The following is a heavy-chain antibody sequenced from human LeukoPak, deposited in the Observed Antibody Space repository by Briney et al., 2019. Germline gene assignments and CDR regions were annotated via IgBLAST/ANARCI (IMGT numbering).Heavy chain of an antibody. V-gene: IGHV1-69*13. CDR2: IIPIFGTA. Sequence: ASVKVSCKASGGTFISYAISWVRQAPGQGLEWMGGIIPIFGTANYAQKFQGRVTITADESTTTAYLELSSLKFDDTAVYFCARAKGARDGYNWGYYFYGMDVWGQGTTVTVSS. CDR3: ARAKGARDGYNWGYYFYGMDV. J-gene: IGHJ6*02. CDR1: GGTFISYA. D-gene: IGHD5-24*01.